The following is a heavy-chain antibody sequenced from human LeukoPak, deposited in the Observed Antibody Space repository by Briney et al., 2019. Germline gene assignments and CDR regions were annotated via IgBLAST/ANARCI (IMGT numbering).Heavy chain of an antibody. CDR1: GGSISSSIYH. D-gene: IGHD1-7*01. Sequence: PSETLSLTCTVSGGSISSSIYHWGWIRQPPGKGLEWIGSMYYSRSTYYNSSLKSRVTISVDTSKNLFSLNLSSVTAADTAVYYCARLTGTTNLDCWGQGTLVTVSS. CDR3: ARLTGTTNLDC. J-gene: IGHJ4*02. V-gene: IGHV4-39*07. CDR2: MYYSRST.